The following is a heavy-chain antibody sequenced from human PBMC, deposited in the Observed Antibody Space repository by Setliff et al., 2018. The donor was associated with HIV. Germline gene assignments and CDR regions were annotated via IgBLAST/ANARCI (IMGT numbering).Heavy chain of an antibody. CDR2: INHSRGT. D-gene: IGHD3-10*01. CDR3: ARAGNFGDWDGFDV. Sequence: PSETLSLTCAVYGGSFTAYHWSWIRQPPGRGLEWIAEINHSRGTNHNPSLKSRITISVDTSKKQVSLKLTSVTAADTAIYYCARAGNFGDWDGFDVWGQGTMVTVSS. J-gene: IGHJ3*01. V-gene: IGHV4-34*01. CDR1: GGSFTAYH.